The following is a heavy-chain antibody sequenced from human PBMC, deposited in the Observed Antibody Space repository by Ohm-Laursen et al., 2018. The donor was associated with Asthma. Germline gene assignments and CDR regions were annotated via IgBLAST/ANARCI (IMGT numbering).Heavy chain of an antibody. CDR2: GGSYYDGGLK. D-gene: IGHD3-3*01. CDR3: ARDVMEWYLPAFDF. Sequence: SLRLSCSASGFTFSSYSMSWVRQAPGKGLEWVAVGGSYYDGGLKYYADSVNGRFTVSRDDSKNTLYLQMNSLRPDDTAVYYCARDVMEWYLPAFDFWGQGTLVTVSS. CDR1: GFTFSSYS. J-gene: IGHJ4*02. V-gene: IGHV3-30*03.